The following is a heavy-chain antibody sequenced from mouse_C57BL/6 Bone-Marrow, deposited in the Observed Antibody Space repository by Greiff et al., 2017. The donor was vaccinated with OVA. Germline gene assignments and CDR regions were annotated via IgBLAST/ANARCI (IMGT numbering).Heavy chain of an antibody. CDR1: GYTFTDYY. J-gene: IGHJ4*01. D-gene: IGHD2-1*01. CDR2: INPNNGGT. Sequence: VQLQQSGPELVKPGASVKISCKASGYTFTDYYMNWVKQSHGKSLEWIGDINPNNGGTSYNQKFKGKATLTVDKSSSTAYMELRSLTSEDSAVYYCARHVVTTLYYYAMDYWGQGTSVTVSS. CDR3: ARHVVTTLYYYAMDY. V-gene: IGHV1-26*01.